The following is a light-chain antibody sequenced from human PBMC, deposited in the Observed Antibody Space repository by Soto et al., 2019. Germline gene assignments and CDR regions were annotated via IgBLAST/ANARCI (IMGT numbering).Light chain of an antibody. CDR1: SSNIGAGFD. J-gene: IGLJ2*01. CDR3: QSYDSSLSGVV. Sequence: QSVLTQPPSVSGAPGQRVTISCTGSSSNIGAGFDVHWYQQLPGTAPKLLIYGNSNRPSGVPDRFSGSKSGTSASLAITGRQAEDEVDYYCQSYDSSLSGVVFGGGTKLTVL. CDR2: GNS. V-gene: IGLV1-40*01.